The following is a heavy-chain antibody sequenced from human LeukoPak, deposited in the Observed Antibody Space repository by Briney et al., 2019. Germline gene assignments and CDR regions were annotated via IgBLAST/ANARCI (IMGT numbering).Heavy chain of an antibody. Sequence: SETLSLTCAVYGGSFSGYYWSWIRQPPGKGLEWIGEINHSGSTNYNPSLKSRVTISVDTSKNQFSLRLSSVTAADTAVYYCARAPGYSSGWYGARGTSRYFDYWGQGTLVTVSS. CDR2: INHSGST. J-gene: IGHJ4*02. V-gene: IGHV4-34*01. D-gene: IGHD6-19*01. CDR3: ARAPGYSSGWYGARGTSRYFDY. CDR1: GGSFSGYY.